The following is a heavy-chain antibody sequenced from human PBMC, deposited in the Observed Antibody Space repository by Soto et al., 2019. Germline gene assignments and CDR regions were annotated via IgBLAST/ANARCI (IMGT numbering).Heavy chain of an antibody. CDR1: GFTFSSYS. Sequence: GGSLRLSCAASGFTFSSYSMNWVRQAPGKGLEWVSSISSSSSYIYYADSVKGRFTISRDNSKNTLYLQMNSLRAEDTAVYYCARGINWNLDYWGQGTLDTVSS. CDR3: ARGINWNLDY. V-gene: IGHV3-21*01. D-gene: IGHD1-20*01. J-gene: IGHJ4*02. CDR2: ISSSSSYI.